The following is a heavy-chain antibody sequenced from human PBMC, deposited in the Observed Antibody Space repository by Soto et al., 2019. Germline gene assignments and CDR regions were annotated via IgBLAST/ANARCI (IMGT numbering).Heavy chain of an antibody. V-gene: IGHV3-33*01. D-gene: IGHD2-21*01. CDR1: GSIFIGYG. CDR3: ARDVIRGPAFRGFLDY. J-gene: IGHJ4*02. CDR2: IWHDGSEI. Sequence: QVQLEQSGGGVVQPGGSLRLSCVVPGSIFIGYGMHWVRQAPGKGLEWVAVIWHDGSEIYYADSVKGRFTISRDNSKNTLYVQMNSLRAEDTAVYYCARDVIRGPAFRGFLDYGGQGSLV.